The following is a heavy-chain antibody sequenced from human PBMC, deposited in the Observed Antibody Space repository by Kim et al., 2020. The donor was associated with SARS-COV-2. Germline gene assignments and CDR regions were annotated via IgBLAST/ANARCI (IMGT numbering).Heavy chain of an antibody. CDR2: ISSKAYGGTT. V-gene: IGHV3-49*04. J-gene: IGHJ6*02. Sequence: GGSLRLSCTASGFTFGDYAMSWVRQAPGKGLEWVGFISSKAYGGTTAYAASVKVRFTIARDESKSIAYLQMNSPKNEDTAVYYCTRDRSLYGSGRNYYYYGVDVWGRGTTVTVSS. CDR3: TRDRSLYGSGRNYYYYGVDV. D-gene: IGHD3-10*01. CDR1: GFTFGDYA.